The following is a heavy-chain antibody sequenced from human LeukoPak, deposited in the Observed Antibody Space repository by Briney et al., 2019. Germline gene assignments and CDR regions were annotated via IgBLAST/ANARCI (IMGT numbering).Heavy chain of an antibody. CDR1: GFTFSSYS. V-gene: IGHV3-21*01. D-gene: IGHD1-26*01. Sequence: PGGSLRLSCAASGFTFSSYSMNWVRQAPGKGLDWVSSISSSSSYIYYADSVKGRFTISRDNAKNSLYLQMNSLRAEDTAVYYCARDLQLVGATNIVDYWGQGTLVTVSS. J-gene: IGHJ4*02. CDR3: ARDLQLVGATNIVDY. CDR2: ISSSSSYI.